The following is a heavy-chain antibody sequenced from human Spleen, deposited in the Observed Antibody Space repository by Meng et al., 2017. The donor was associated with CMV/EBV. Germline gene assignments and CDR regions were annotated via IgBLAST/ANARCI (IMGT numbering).Heavy chain of an antibody. CDR2: IYTDGRTT. CDR1: GFAFTSYS. CDR3: TKEGGAYNVGYEHFDY. D-gene: IGHD4-17*01. J-gene: IGHJ4*02. Sequence: GESLKISCAASGFAFTSYSMSWVRQPPGMGLEWVAVIYTDGRTTFYGDSVKGRFTISRDDSNNTVYLQMNSLRAEDTAFYYCTKEGGAYNVGYEHFDYWGQGTLVTVSS. V-gene: IGHV3-23*03.